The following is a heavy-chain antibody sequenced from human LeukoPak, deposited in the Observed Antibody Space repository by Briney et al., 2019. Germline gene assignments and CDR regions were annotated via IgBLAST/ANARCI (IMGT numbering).Heavy chain of an antibody. CDR1: GFTFSSYA. J-gene: IGHJ4*02. CDR3: ARSPYYDSSAYYHY. V-gene: IGHV3-64*01. CDR2: ILSNGGST. D-gene: IGHD3-22*01. Sequence: GGSLRLSCAATGFTFSSYARSWVRQAPGKGLEHVSVILSNGGSTYYANSVKGRFTISRDNSKNTLYLQMGSLRTEDMAVYYCARSPYYDSSAYYHYWGQGTLVTVSS.